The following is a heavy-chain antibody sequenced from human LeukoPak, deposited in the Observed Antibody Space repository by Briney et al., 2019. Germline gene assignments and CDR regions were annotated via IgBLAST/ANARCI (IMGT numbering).Heavy chain of an antibody. CDR1: GGSISSGGYS. V-gene: IGHV4-30-2*01. CDR2: IYHSGST. Sequence: NPSETLSLTCAVSGGSISSGGYSWSWIRQPPGKGLEWIGYIYHSGSTYYNPSLKSRVTISVDRSKNQFSLKLSSVTAADTAVYYCTRDGIVGAFDYWGQGTLVTVSS. J-gene: IGHJ4*02. CDR3: TRDGIVGAFDY. D-gene: IGHD1-26*01.